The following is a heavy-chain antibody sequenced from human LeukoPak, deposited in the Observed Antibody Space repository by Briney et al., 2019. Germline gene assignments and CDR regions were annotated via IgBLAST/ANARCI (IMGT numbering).Heavy chain of an antibody. J-gene: IGHJ6*02. D-gene: IGHD3-10*01. CDR2: ISAYNGNT. CDR3: ASRELFGALPYGMDV. CDR1: GYTFTSYG. V-gene: IGHV1-18*01. Sequence: ASVTVSCKASGYTFTSYGISWVRQAPGQGLEWMGWISAYNGNTNYAQKLQGRVTMTTDTSTSTAYMELRSLRSDDTAVYYCASRELFGALPYGMDVWGQGTTVTVSS.